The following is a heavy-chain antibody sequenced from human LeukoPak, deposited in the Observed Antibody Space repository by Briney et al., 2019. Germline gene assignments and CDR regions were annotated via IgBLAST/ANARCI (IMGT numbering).Heavy chain of an antibody. D-gene: IGHD5-18*01. CDR1: GFTFSSYA. Sequence: GGSLRLSCAAPGFTFSSYAMSWVRQAPGKGLEWVSAISGSGGSTYYADSVKGRFTISRDNAKNSLYLQTNSLRAEDTAVYYCARVMSRGYSYGYAFDIWGQGTMVTVSS. V-gene: IGHV3-23*01. CDR3: ARVMSRGYSYGYAFDI. CDR2: ISGSGGST. J-gene: IGHJ3*02.